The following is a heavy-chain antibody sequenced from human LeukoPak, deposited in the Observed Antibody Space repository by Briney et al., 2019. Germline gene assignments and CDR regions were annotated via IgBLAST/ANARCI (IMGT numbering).Heavy chain of an antibody. CDR3: ARDSSGWYAGSFDY. J-gene: IGHJ4*02. V-gene: IGHV3-30*04. CDR1: GFTFSSYA. CDR2: ISYDGSNK. Sequence: GRSLRLSCAASGFTFSSYAMHWVRQAPGKGLEWVAVISYDGSNKYYADSVKGRFTISRDNSKNTLYLQMNSLRAEDTAVYYCARDSSGWYAGSFDYWGQGTLSPSPQ. D-gene: IGHD6-19*01.